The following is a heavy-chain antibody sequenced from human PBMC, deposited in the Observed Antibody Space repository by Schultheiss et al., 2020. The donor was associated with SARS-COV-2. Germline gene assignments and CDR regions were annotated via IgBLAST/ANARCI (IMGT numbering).Heavy chain of an antibody. Sequence: GESLKISCAASGFTFSSYAMSWVRQAPGKGLEWVSYISSSSSYTNYADSVKGRFTISRDNAKNSLYLQMNSLRAEDTAVYYCARDGGGYDFWSGYVGYYYYYMDVWGKGTTVTVSS. CDR3: ARDGGGYDFWSGYVGYYYYYMDV. CDR1: GFTFSSYA. D-gene: IGHD3-3*01. CDR2: ISSSSSYT. V-gene: IGHV3-21*05. J-gene: IGHJ6*03.